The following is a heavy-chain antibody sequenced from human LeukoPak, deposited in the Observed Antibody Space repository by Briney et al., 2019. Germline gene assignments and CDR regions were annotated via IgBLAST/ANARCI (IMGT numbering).Heavy chain of an antibody. CDR1: GFTFTNYG. CDR2: ISYDGSDK. J-gene: IGHJ4*02. Sequence: GGSLRLSCAASGFTFTNYGMHWVRQAPGKGLEWVTFISYDGSDKDYADSVKGRFTISRDNSINTLYLQVNSLRPEDTAMYYCAKDPRDGFHKGEDYWGQGTLVTVSS. D-gene: IGHD5-24*01. V-gene: IGHV3-30*18. CDR3: AKDPRDGFHKGEDY.